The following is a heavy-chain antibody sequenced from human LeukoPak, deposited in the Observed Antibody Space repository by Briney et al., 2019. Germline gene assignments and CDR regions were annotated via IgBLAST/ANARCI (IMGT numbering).Heavy chain of an antibody. Sequence: SETLSLTCTVSGGSISSYYWSWLRQPPGKGLEWIGYIYYSGSTNYNPSLKSRVTISVDTSKNQFSLKLSSVTAADTAVYYCARSITMVRGDPAIFDYWGQGTLVTVSS. CDR2: IYYSGST. CDR3: ARSITMVRGDPAIFDY. CDR1: GGSISSYY. D-gene: IGHD3-10*01. J-gene: IGHJ4*02. V-gene: IGHV4-59*08.